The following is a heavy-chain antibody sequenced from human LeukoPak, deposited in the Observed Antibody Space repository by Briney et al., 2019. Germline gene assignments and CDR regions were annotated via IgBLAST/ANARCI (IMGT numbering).Heavy chain of an antibody. CDR2: ISFDGSAK. V-gene: IGHV3-30*18. J-gene: IGHJ4*02. CDR3: AKDRVTAAGYYFDY. Sequence: PGRSLRLSCAASGFTFSNYGMHWVRQAPGKGLEWVSVISFDGSAKYYADSVKGRFTISRDNSKNTLYLQMASQRAEDTAVYYCAKDRVTAAGYYFDYWGQGTLVTVSS. CDR1: GFTFSNYG. D-gene: IGHD6-13*01.